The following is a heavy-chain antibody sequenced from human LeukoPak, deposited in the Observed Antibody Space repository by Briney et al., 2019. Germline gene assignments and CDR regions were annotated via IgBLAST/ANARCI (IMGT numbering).Heavy chain of an antibody. V-gene: IGHV1-2*02. J-gene: IGHJ6*02. CDR1: GYTFTGYY. D-gene: IGHD2-2*01. CDR3: ARSTDTIYYYYGMDV. CDR2: INPNSGGT. Sequence: ASVKVSCKASGYTFTGYYMHWVRQAPGQGLEWMGWINPNSGGTNYAQKLQGRVTMTTDTSTSTAYMELRGLRSDDTAVYYCARSTDTIYYYYGMDVWGQGTTVTVSS.